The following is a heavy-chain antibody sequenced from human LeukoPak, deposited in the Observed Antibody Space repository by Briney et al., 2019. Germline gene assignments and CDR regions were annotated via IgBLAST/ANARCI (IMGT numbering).Heavy chain of an antibody. Sequence: GGSLRLSCAASGFTFSSYGMHRVRQAPGKGLEWVAVISYDGSNKYYADSVKGRFTISRDNSKNTLYLQMNSLRAEDTAVYYCAKARPQLPLLWWGQGTLVTVSS. CDR1: GFTFSSYG. V-gene: IGHV3-30*18. CDR3: AKARPQLPLLW. J-gene: IGHJ4*02. CDR2: ISYDGSNK. D-gene: IGHD2-2*01.